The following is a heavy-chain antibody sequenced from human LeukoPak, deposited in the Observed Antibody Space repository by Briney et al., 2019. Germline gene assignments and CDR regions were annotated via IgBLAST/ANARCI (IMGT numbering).Heavy chain of an antibody. V-gene: IGHV1-69*01. CDR2: IIPIFGTA. D-gene: IGHD3-10*01. CDR3: ARIRGYYGSGSLIYGMDV. J-gene: IGHJ6*04. CDR1: GGTFSPYA. Sequence: SPVKVSCKASGGTFSPYAISWVRQAPGQGLEWMGGIIPIFGTANYAQKFQGRVTITADESTSTDYMELSSLRSEDTAVYYCARIRGYYGSGSLIYGMDVWGKGTTVTVSS.